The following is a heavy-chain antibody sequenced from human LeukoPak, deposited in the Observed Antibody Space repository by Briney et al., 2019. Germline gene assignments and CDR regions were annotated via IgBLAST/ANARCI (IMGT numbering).Heavy chain of an antibody. CDR2: IKPSGGST. V-gene: IGHV1-46*01. CDR3: ARGIGGNSAWFDP. CDR1: GYTFTRDY. D-gene: IGHD4-23*01. J-gene: IGHJ5*02. Sequence: ASVKVSXKASGYTFTRDYIHWVRQAPGQGLEWMGIIKPSGGSTSYAQKFQSRVTMPRDTSTSTVYMDLSSLKSEDTAVYYCARGIGGNSAWFDPWGQGTLVTVSS.